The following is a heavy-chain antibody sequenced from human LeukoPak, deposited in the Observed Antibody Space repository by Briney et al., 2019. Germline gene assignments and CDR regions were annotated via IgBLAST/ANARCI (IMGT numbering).Heavy chain of an antibody. D-gene: IGHD3-16*01. Sequence: PSETLSLTCTVSGGSISSSNYYWGWIRQPPGKGLEWIGSIYYSGSTYYNPSLKSRVSISVDTSINQFSLKLSSVTAADTAVYYCARWGLRVDSWGQGTLVSVSS. CDR3: ARWGLRVDS. V-gene: IGHV4-39*01. J-gene: IGHJ4*02. CDR1: GGSISSSNYY. CDR2: IYYSGST.